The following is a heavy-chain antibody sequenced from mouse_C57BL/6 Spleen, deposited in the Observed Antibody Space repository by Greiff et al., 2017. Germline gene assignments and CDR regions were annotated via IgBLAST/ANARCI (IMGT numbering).Heavy chain of an antibody. V-gene: IGHV1-59*01. CDR2: IDPSDSYT. CDR1: GYTFTSYW. D-gene: IGHD3-3*01. Sequence: QVQLQQPGAELVRPGTSVKLSCKASGYTFTSYWMHWVKQRPGQGLEWIGVIDPSDSYTNYNQKFKGKATLTVDTSSRAAYMQLSSLTSEDSAVYYCTRRGDGQFAYWGQGTPLTVSS. CDR3: TRRGDGQFAY. J-gene: IGHJ2*01.